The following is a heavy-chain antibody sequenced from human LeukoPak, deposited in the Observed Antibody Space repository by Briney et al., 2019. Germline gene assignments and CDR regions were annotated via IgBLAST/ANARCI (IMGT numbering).Heavy chain of an antibody. V-gene: IGHV4-59*01. Sequence: SETLSLTCTVSGGSISSSYWTWIRQPPGKGLEWIGFIYYSGSTNYNPSLKSRVTISVDTSKNHFSLKLTSVTAADTAVYYCARFSSGWHIDYWGQGTLVTVSS. CDR2: IYYSGST. CDR1: GGSISSSY. J-gene: IGHJ4*02. D-gene: IGHD6-19*01. CDR3: ARFSSGWHIDY.